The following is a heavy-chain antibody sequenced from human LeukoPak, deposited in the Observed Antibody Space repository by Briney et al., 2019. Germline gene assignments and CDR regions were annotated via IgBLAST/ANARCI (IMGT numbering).Heavy chain of an antibody. V-gene: IGHV1-69*02. J-gene: IGHJ6*03. CDR1: GGTFSSYT. CDR2: IISILGIA. CDR3: ARPDPYYYYMDV. Sequence: SVKVSCKASGGTFSSYTISWVRQAPGQGLEWMGRIISILGIANYAQKFQGRVTITADKSTSTAYMELSSLRSEDTAVYYCARPDPYYYYMDVWGKGTTVTVSS.